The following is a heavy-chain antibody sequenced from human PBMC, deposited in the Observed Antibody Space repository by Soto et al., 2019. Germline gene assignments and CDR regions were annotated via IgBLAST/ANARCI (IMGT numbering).Heavy chain of an antibody. J-gene: IGHJ6*02. CDR1: GYTFSRYG. CDR2: ISGYNGDT. V-gene: IGHV1-18*01. D-gene: IGHD2-8*01. CDR3: AKNGQPPYYYYGLDV. Sequence: ASVKVSWKASGYTFSRYGISWVRQAPGQGLEWMGWISGYNGDTNYAQKFQGRVTMTIDTSTTTAYMELRGLTSDDTAIYYCAKNGQPPYYYYGLDVWGQGTTVTVSS.